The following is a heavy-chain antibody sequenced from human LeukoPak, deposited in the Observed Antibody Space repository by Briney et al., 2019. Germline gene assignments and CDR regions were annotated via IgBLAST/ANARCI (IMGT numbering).Heavy chain of an antibody. Sequence: QPGGSLRLSCAASGFTFSSYAMHWVRQAPGKGLEYVSAISSNGGSTYYANSVKGRFTISRDNSKNTLYLQMGSLRAEDMAVYYCARSTGEYYYYYYMDVWGKGTTVTVSS. J-gene: IGHJ6*03. V-gene: IGHV3-64*01. CDR2: ISSNGGST. D-gene: IGHD7-27*01. CDR3: ARSTGEYYYYYYMDV. CDR1: GFTFSSYA.